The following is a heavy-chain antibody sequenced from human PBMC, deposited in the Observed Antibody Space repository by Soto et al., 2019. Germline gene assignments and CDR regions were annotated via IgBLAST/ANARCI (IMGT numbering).Heavy chain of an antibody. Sequence: QIQLVQSGAEMKKPGASVKVSCKASGYTFTNYAMHWVRQAPGQRLEWMGRINTANGDTIYSQNFQGRVTITRDTSASTVYLELSSLRFEVTAVYYCGRGQATFDPWGQGTLVTVSS. CDR2: INTANGDT. V-gene: IGHV1-3*04. CDR1: GYTFTNYA. CDR3: GRGQATFDP. J-gene: IGHJ5*02.